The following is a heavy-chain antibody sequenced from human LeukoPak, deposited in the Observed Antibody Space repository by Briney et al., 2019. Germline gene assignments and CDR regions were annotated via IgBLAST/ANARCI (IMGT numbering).Heavy chain of an antibody. CDR1: GFTFSTYN. J-gene: IGHJ4*02. V-gene: IGHV3-21*01. Sequence: GGSLRLSCAASGFTFSTYNMNWVRQAPGKGLEWVSSISSSSNYIYYADSVKGRFTISRDNSKNTLYLQMNSLRAEDTAVYYCAKAPRGGGSMVVTSFDYWGQGTLVTVSS. D-gene: IGHD4/OR15-4a*01. CDR2: ISSSSNYI. CDR3: AKAPRGGGSMVVTSFDY.